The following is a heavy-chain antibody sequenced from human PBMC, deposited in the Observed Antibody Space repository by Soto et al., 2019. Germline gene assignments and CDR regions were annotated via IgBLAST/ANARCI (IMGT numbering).Heavy chain of an antibody. CDR3: ARDPAPAARFFYHMDV. Sequence: QVQLVESGGGVVQPGRSLRLSCAASGFSFSRNGMHWVRQAPGKGLEWLAVIWYNGNNRYYAESVKGRFTISRDNSKDTLYLEMSGLRVEDTAVYYCARDPAPAARFFYHMDVWGKGTMVTVSS. CDR1: GFSFSRNG. J-gene: IGHJ6*03. V-gene: IGHV3-33*01. CDR2: IWYNGNNR. D-gene: IGHD2-2*01.